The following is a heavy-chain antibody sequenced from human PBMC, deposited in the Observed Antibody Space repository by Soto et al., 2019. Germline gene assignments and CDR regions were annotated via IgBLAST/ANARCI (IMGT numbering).Heavy chain of an antibody. V-gene: IGHV1-69*13. Sequence: GASVKVSCKASGGTFSSYAISWVRQAPGQGLEWMGGIIPIFGTANYAQKFQGRVTITADESTSTAYMELSSLRSEDTAVDYCAREGIANSYGYWTFDYWGQGTLVTVSS. D-gene: IGHD5-18*01. J-gene: IGHJ4*02. CDR1: GGTFSSYA. CDR2: IIPIFGTA. CDR3: AREGIANSYGYWTFDY.